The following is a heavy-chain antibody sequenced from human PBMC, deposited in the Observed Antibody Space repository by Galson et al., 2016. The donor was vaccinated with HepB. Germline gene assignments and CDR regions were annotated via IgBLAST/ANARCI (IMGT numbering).Heavy chain of an antibody. J-gene: IGHJ4*02. D-gene: IGHD3-16*02. CDR3: ARLKLGGYDDVWGSYRPFDD. CDR1: GYSFTTYW. Sequence: QSGAEVKKPGESLEISCKGSGYSFTTYWIAWVRQMPGKGLEWMGIINIGDSDTSYSPSFQGQVTITADKSTSPAYLRWSSLKASDTAIYYCARLKLGGYDDVWGSYRPFDDWGQGTLVTVSS. V-gene: IGHV5-51*01. CDR2: INIGDSDT.